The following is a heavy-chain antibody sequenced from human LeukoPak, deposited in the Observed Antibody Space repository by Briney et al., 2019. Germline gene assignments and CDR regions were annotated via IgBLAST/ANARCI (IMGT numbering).Heavy chain of an antibody. J-gene: IGHJ5*02. CDR3: ARRRVGDLTVGSDTWFDP. CDR1: GGSITNYN. CDR2: ISDSGST. V-gene: IGHV4-59*08. D-gene: IGHD2-15*01. Sequence: SETLSLTCTVSGGSITNYNWNWIRQPPGKGLEWIGYISDSGSTNYNPSLQSRVTISVDTSRNQFSLKLSSVTASDTAVYYCARRRVGDLTVGSDTWFDPWGQGALVTVSS.